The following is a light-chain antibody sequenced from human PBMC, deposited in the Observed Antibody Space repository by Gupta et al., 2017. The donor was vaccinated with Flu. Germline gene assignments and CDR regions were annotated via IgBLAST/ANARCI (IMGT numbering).Light chain of an antibody. CDR3: LLSYSGARHYV. J-gene: IGLJ1*01. V-gene: IGLV7-46*01. CDR1: TGTVTSGHY. Sequence: QAVVTQEPSLTGSPGGTVTLTCGSSTGTVTSGHYPYWFQQKPGQAPRTLIYDTSNKHSWTPARFSGSLLGGKAALTLSGAQPEDEAEYYCLLSYSGARHYVFGTGTKVTVL. CDR2: DTS.